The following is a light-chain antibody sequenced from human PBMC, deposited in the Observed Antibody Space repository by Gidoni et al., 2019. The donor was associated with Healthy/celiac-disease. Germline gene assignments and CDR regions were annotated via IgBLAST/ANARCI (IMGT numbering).Light chain of an antibody. V-gene: IGKV1-39*01. J-gene: IGKJ4*01. CDR1: QSISSY. Sequence: DIQITQSPSSLSASVGDRVTITSRASQSISSYLHWYQQKPGKAPKLLIYAAASLQRGVPSRFSGSGSGTDFTLTISSLQPEDFAAYYCQQSYSTLLLTFXGXTKVEIK. CDR2: AAA. CDR3: QQSYSTLLLT.